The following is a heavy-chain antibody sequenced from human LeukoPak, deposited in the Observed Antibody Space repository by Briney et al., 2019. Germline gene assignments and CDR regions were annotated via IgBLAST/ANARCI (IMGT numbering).Heavy chain of an antibody. CDR1: GFTFSSYG. Sequence: PGGSLRLSCAASGFTFSSYGMHWVRQAPGKGLEWVALISYDGSNKYYADSVKGRFTISRDNSKNTLYLQMNSLRFEDTAVYYCAREINYGKPGLDYWGQGTLVTVSS. CDR3: AREINYGKPGLDY. D-gene: IGHD3-10*01. CDR2: ISYDGSNK. V-gene: IGHV3-30*03. J-gene: IGHJ4*02.